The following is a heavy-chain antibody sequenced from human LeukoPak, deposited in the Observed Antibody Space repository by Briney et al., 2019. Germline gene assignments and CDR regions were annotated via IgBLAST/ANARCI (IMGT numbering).Heavy chain of an antibody. CDR3: ASLSHCSTSSCFDY. CDR2: AFYTGST. CDR1: GASISHYY. Sequence: SETLSLTCTVSGASISHYYWSWIRQPPGRGLEWIGCAFYTGSTNYNPSLKSRVTISIDTSKSQFSLRLTSVTAADTAIYYCASLSHCSTSSCFDYWGRGTLVTVS. J-gene: IGHJ4*02. D-gene: IGHD2-2*01. V-gene: IGHV4-59*01.